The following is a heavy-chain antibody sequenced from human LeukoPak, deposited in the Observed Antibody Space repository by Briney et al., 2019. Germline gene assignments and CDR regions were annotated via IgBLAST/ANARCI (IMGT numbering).Heavy chain of an antibody. D-gene: IGHD2-21*01. CDR1: GYTFTGYY. J-gene: IGHJ4*02. CDR3: ARAQPRGVVVIAIYDY. V-gene: IGHV1-2*02. CDR2: INPNSGGT. Sequence: ASVKVSCKASGYTFTGYYMHWVRPAPGQGLEWMGWINPNSGGTNYAQKFQGRVTMTRDTSNSTAYMELSRLRSDDTAVYYCARAQPRGVVVIAIYDYWGQGTLVTVSS.